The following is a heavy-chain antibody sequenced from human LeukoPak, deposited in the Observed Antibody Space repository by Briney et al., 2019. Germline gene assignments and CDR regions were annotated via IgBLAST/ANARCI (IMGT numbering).Heavy chain of an antibody. J-gene: IGHJ3*02. CDR3: ARDLTSPPDALDAFDI. Sequence: TPGGSLRLSCAASGFTFSSYSMNWVRQAPGKGLEWVSSISSSSSYIYYADSVKGRFTISRDNAKNSLYLQMNSLRAEDTAVYYCARDLTSPPDALDAFDIWGQGTMVTVFS. V-gene: IGHV3-21*01. D-gene: IGHD4/OR15-4a*01. CDR1: GFTFSSYS. CDR2: ISSSSSYI.